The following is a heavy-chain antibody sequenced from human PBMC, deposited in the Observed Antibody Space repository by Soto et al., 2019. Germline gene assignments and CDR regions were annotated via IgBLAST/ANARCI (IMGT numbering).Heavy chain of an antibody. Sequence: QVQLVESGGGVVQPGRSLRLSCAASGFTFSSYGMHWVRQAPGKGLEWVAVIWYDGSNKYYADSMKGRFTISRDNSKNTLYLQMNSLRAEDTAVYYCARGGIGGYYPDIWGQGTMVTVSS. CDR2: IWYDGSNK. J-gene: IGHJ3*02. V-gene: IGHV3-33*01. CDR3: ARGGIGGYYPDI. D-gene: IGHD3-22*01. CDR1: GFTFSSYG.